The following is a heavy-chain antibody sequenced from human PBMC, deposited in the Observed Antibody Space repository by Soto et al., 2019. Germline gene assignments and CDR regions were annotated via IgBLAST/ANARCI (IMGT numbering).Heavy chain of an antibody. CDR3: ARLNAVFGVGVN. J-gene: IGHJ4*02. D-gene: IGHD3-3*01. CDR2: IYPGDSET. V-gene: IGHV5-51*01. Sequence: EVQLVQSGAEIKKPGESLKISCQASGYTFTSYWIGWVRQKPGKGLEWMGIIYPGDSETLYSPSFQGQVSISADTSITTAYLQWNNLQASDTAMYYCARLNAVFGVGVNWGQGTLVTVPS. CDR1: GYTFTSYW.